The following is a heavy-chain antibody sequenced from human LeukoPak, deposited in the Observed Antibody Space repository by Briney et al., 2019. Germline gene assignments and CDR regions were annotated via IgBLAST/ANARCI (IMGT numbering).Heavy chain of an antibody. CDR3: ARGGSSSRGAYYYMDV. Sequence: ASVKVSCKASGYTFTGYYMHWVRQAPGQGLGWMGWINPNSGGTNYAQKFQGRVTMTRDTSISTAYMELSRLRSDDTAVYYCARGGSSSRGAYYYMDVWGKGTTVTVSS. J-gene: IGHJ6*03. CDR2: INPNSGGT. D-gene: IGHD6-6*01. CDR1: GYTFTGYY. V-gene: IGHV1-2*02.